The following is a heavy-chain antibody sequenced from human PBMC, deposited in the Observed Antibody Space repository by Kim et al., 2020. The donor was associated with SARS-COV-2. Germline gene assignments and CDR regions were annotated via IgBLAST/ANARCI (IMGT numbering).Heavy chain of an antibody. CDR2: IYYSGNT. CDR3: ARALDYYDRSAYYD. CDR1: GCSISTSSYY. D-gene: IGHD3-22*01. Sequence: SETLSLTCTVSGCSISTSSYYWGWIRQPPGKGLEWIGNIYYSGNTYYNSSLKSRVTIFLDTSKNQFTLKLSSVTAADTAVYYCARALDYYDRSAYYDWGQGTLVTVSS. J-gene: IGHJ4*02. V-gene: IGHV4-39*01.